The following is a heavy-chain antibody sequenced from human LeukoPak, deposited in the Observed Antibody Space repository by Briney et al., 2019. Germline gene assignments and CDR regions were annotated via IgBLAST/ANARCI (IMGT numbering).Heavy chain of an antibody. V-gene: IGHV1-8*01. D-gene: IGHD4-17*01. CDR2: MNPNSGNT. CDR3: ARGSLFGVFATVTMRYYYYMDV. CDR1: GYTFTSYD. Sequence: ASVKVSCKASGYTFTSYDINWVRQATGQGLEWMGWMNPNSGNTGYAQKFQGRVTMTTNTSISTAYMELSSLRSEDTAVYYCARGSLFGVFATVTMRYYYYMDVWGKGTTVTISS. J-gene: IGHJ6*03.